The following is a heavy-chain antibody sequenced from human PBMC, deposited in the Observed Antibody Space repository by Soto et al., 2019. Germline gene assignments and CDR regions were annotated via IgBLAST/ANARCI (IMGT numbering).Heavy chain of an antibody. D-gene: IGHD3-22*01. V-gene: IGHV1-24*01. J-gene: IGHJ4*02. Sequence: ASVKVSCKVSGYTLTELYMHWVRQAPGKGLEWMGGFDPEDGETIYAQKFQGRVTMTEDTSTDTAYMELSSLRSEDTAVYYCATAAYYYDSSGYYYWGQGTLVTVSS. CDR2: FDPEDGET. CDR1: GYTLTELY. CDR3: ATAAYYYDSSGYYY.